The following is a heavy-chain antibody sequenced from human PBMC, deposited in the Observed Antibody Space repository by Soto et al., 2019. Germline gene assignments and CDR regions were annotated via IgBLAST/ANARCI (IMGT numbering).Heavy chain of an antibody. J-gene: IGHJ6*03. D-gene: IGHD2-2*01. CDR1: GYTFTSYY. CDR2: INPSVGST. V-gene: IGHV1-46*03. Sequence: ASVKVSCKASGYTFTSYYLHWVRQAPGQGLEWMGIINPSVGSTTIAQRFQGRVTMTRDTSTSTAFMDLSSLRSEDTAVYYCARTQCTTTSCLYMDVWGKGTTVTVSS. CDR3: ARTQCTTTSCLYMDV.